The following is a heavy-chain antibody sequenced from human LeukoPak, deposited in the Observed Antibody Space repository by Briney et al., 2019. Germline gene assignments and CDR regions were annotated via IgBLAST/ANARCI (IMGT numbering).Heavy chain of an antibody. D-gene: IGHD1-26*01. J-gene: IGHJ4*02. CDR1: GGSISSYY. V-gene: IGHV4-59*01. Sequence: PSETLSLTCTVSGGSISSYYWSWIRQPPGKGLEWIGYIYYSGSTNYNPSLKSRVTISVDTSKNQLSLKLSSVTAADTAVYYCASYSGSYSRTRAFDYWGQGTLVTVSS. CDR2: IYYSGST. CDR3: ASYSGSYSRTRAFDY.